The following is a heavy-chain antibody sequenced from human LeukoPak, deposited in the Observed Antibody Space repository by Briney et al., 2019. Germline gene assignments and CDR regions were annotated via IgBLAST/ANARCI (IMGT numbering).Heavy chain of an antibody. V-gene: IGHV4-59*01. CDR1: GGSIGSYY. J-gene: IGHJ5*02. D-gene: IGHD6-6*01. CDR3: ARLHSTSWVPDWFDP. CDR2: TFYSGST. Sequence: PSETLSLTCTVSGGSIGSYYWSWIRQSPGKGLEWIGYTFYSGSTNYNPSLKSRVTISVDTSKNQFSLKLSSVTAADTAVYYCARLHSTSWVPDWFDPWGQGTQVTVSS.